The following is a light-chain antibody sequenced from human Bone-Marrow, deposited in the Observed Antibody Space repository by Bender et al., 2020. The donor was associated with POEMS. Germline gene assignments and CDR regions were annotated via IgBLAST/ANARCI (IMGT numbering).Light chain of an antibody. V-gene: IGLV3-21*02. Sequence: SYVLTQPPSVSVAPGQTASISCGGNNIERKNVQWFQQKPAQAPVLVVYDDSDRPSMIPERFSGSKSGNTASLTISGLQAEDVADYYCSSYTNSSAVVFGGGTRLTVL. CDR1: NIERKN. CDR2: DDS. J-gene: IGLJ2*01. CDR3: SSYTNSSAVV.